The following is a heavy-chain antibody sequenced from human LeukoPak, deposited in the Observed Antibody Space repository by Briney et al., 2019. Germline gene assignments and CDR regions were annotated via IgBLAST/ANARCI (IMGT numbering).Heavy chain of an antibody. CDR3: ARDLAVAGTNYFDF. CDR1: GDSISSNEW. J-gene: IGHJ4*02. CDR2: VFHSGST. Sequence: SETLSLTCSVSGDSISSNEWWSWVRQPPGKGLEWIGEVFHSGSTNFNPSLKSRVTISIDKSKNQFSLEVTSVAAADTAIYYCARDLAVAGTNYFDFWGQGVLVTVSS. D-gene: IGHD6-19*01. V-gene: IGHV4-4*02.